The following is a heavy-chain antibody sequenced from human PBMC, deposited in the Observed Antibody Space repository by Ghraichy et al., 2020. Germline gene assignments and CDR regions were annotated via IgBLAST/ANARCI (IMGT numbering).Heavy chain of an antibody. CDR3: ARVFHYTMDV. Sequence: SETLSLTCTVSSVSVSSPNYYWTWIRQPPGRELEWIASIYYSGNTNYNPSLMSRVTISLDTSKNQLSLTLTSVTASDTAVYYCARVFHYTMDVWGQGTTVTVSS. D-gene: IGHD3-9*01. J-gene: IGHJ6*02. V-gene: IGHV4-61*01. CDR2: IYYSGNT. CDR1: SVSVSSPNYY.